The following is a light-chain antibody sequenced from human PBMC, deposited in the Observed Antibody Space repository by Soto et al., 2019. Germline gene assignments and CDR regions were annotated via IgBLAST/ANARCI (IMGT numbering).Light chain of an antibody. CDR1: YSNIGNNF. CDR2: DNI. CDR3: GTWDNTLSAFV. J-gene: IGLJ3*02. Sequence: QSVLTQPPSISTAAGQKVTISCSGNYSNIGNNFVSWYQHLPRTAPKLLIYDNIKRPSGIPDRFSGFKGGTSATLVITGLLTGDEADYYCGTWDNTLSAFVFGGGTKVTVL. V-gene: IGLV1-51*01.